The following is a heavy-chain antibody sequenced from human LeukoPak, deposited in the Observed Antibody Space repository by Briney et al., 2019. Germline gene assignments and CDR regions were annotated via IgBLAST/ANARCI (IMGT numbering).Heavy chain of an antibody. J-gene: IGHJ2*01. CDR1: GYSFTSYW. CDR2: IYPGDSDT. Sequence: GESLKISRKGSGYSFTSYWIGWVRQMPGKGLEWMGIIYPGDSDTRYSPSFQGQVTISADKSISTAYLQWSSLKASDTAMYYCARSLDVVVIRDWYFDLWGRGTLVTVSS. D-gene: IGHD3-22*01. CDR3: ARSLDVVVIRDWYFDL. V-gene: IGHV5-51*01.